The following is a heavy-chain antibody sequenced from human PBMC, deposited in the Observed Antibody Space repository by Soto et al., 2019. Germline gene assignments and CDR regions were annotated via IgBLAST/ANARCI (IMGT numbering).Heavy chain of an antibody. CDR2: IKPKSGDT. Sequence: ASVKVSCKASGFTFSDFDIHFVRHAPGQGLEWMAWIKPKSGDTTYAQKFEDRVTMTSDTSISTVFMELRGLRSDDTAVYFCAQDRRGYGGYDVMDVWGPGTSVTVSS. CDR1: GFTFSDFD. J-gene: IGHJ6*02. CDR3: AQDRRGYGGYDVMDV. D-gene: IGHD5-12*01. V-gene: IGHV1-2*02.